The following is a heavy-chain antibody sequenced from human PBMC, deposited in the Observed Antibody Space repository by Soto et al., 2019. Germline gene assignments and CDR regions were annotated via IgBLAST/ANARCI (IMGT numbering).Heavy chain of an antibody. CDR3: ARDLSVRGYSYGIDY. J-gene: IGHJ4*02. Sequence: PGGSLRLSCAASGFTFSSYWMSWVRQAPGKGLEWVANIKQDGSEKYYVDSVKGRFTISRDNAKNSLYLQMNSLRAEDTAVYYCARDLSVRGYSYGIDYWGQGTLVTVSS. V-gene: IGHV3-7*01. D-gene: IGHD5-18*01. CDR1: GFTFSSYW. CDR2: IKQDGSEK.